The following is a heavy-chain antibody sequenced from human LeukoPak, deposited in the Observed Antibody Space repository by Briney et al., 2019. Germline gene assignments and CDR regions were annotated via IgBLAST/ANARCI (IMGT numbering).Heavy chain of an antibody. CDR3: ARDLRYFYDSSGYPGAFDI. V-gene: IGHV4-39*07. CDR2: IYYSGST. D-gene: IGHD3-22*01. Sequence: SETLSLTCTVSGGSISSTSYYWGWIRQPPGKGLEWIGSIYYSGSTYYNPSLKSRVTISVDTSKNQFSLKLSSVTAADTAMYYCARDLRYFYDSSGYPGAFDIWGQGTMVTVSS. J-gene: IGHJ3*02. CDR1: GGSISSTSYY.